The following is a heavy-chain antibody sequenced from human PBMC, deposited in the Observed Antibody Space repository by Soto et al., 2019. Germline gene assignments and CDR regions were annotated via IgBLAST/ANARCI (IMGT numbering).Heavy chain of an antibody. J-gene: IGHJ6*02. V-gene: IGHV4-59*01. Sequence: PSETLSLTCTVSGGSISSYYWSWIRQPPGKGLEWIGYIYYSGSTNYNPSLKSRVTISVDTSKNQFSLKLSSVTAADTAVYYCAKESLERIEVAGTSLDYYYYYGMDVWGQGTTLTMSS. CDR2: IYYSGST. D-gene: IGHD6-19*01. CDR1: GGSISSYY. CDR3: AKESLERIEVAGTSLDYYYYYGMDV.